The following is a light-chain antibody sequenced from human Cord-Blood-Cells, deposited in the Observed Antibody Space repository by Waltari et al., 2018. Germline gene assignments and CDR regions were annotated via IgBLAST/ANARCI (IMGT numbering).Light chain of an antibody. V-gene: IGKV1-5*03. CDR3: QQYNSYQYT. CDR1: QRISSW. Sequence: DIQMTQSPSTLSASVGDRVTITCRASQRISSWLDWYQQKQGKALKVLIYKASSLESGVPSRFSGSGSGTEFTLTISSLQPDDFATYYCQQYNSYQYTFGQGTKLEIK. CDR2: KAS. J-gene: IGKJ2*01.